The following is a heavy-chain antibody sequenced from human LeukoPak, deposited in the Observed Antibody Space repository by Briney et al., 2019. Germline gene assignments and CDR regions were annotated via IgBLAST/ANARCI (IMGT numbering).Heavy chain of an antibody. Sequence: ASAKVSCKASGYTFTNYDLNWVRQATGQGLEWMGWMNPNSGNTGYAQNFQGRVTITRNTSISTTYMELSSLRSDDTAVYYCASRSATFDIWGQGTMVTVSS. CDR3: ASRSATFDI. D-gene: IGHD3-3*01. V-gene: IGHV1-8*03. J-gene: IGHJ3*02. CDR2: MNPNSGNT. CDR1: GYTFTNYD.